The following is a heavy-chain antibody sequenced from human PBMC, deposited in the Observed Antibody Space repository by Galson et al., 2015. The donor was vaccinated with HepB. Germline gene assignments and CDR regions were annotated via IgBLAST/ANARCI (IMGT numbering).Heavy chain of an antibody. J-gene: IGHJ4*02. CDR2: ISGSGGST. CDR3: AKRFRITIFGGGYYFDY. CDR1: GFTFSSYA. V-gene: IGHV3-23*01. Sequence: SLRLSCAASGFTFSSYAMSWVRQAPGKGLEWVSAISGSGGSTYYADSVKGRFTISRDNSKNTLYLQMNSLRAEDTAVYYCAKRFRITIFGGGYYFDYWGQGTLVTVSS. D-gene: IGHD3-3*01.